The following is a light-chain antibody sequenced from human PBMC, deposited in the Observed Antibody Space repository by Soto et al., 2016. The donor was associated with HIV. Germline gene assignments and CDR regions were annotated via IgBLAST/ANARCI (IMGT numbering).Light chain of an antibody. J-gene: IGLJ2*01. CDR2: KDT. V-gene: IGLV3-25*03. CDR3: QSTDTSGTLL. CDR1: ALPKQY. Sequence: SYELTQPPSVSVSPGQTARITCSGGALPKQYSYWYQQKPGQAPVLIIFKDTERPSGIPERFSGSTSGTTVTLTISGVQAEDEADYYCQSTDTSGTLLFGGGTKVTVL.